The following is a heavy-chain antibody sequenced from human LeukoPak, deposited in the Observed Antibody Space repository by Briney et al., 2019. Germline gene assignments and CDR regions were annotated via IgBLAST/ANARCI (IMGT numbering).Heavy chain of an antibody. CDR3: ARGGPGYSSSWYPPPDY. J-gene: IGHJ4*02. D-gene: IGHD6-13*01. V-gene: IGHV3-7*01. CDR2: IKQDGSEK. CDR1: GFTFSSYW. Sequence: GGSLRLSCAAYGFTFSSYWMSWVRQAPGKGLEWVANIKQDGSEKYYVDSVKGRFTISRDNAKNSLYLQMNSLRDEDTAVYYCARGGPGYSSSWYPPPDYWGQGTLVTVSS.